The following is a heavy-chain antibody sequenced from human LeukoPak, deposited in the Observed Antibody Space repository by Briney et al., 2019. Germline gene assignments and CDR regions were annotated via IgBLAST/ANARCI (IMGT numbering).Heavy chain of an antibody. V-gene: IGHV4-38-2*02. CDR3: ARVSPGLQRYSSGWRPPNWFDP. Sequence: SETLSLTCTVSGYSISSGYYWGWIRQPPGTGLEWIGSIYHSGSTYYNPSLKSRVTISVDTSKNQFSLKLSSVTAADTAVYYCARVSPGLQRYSSGWRPPNWFDPWGQGTLVTVSS. J-gene: IGHJ5*02. D-gene: IGHD6-19*01. CDR2: IYHSGST. CDR1: GYSISSGYY.